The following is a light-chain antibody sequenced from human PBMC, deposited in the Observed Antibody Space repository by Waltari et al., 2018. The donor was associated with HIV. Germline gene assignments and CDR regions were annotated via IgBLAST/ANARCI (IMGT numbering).Light chain of an antibody. J-gene: IGKJ2*03. CDR2: GAS. Sequence: EIVLTQSPGTLSLSQGERATLSCRARQRVSSSYIAWYQQKPGQAPRLLIYGASSRATGIPDRFSGSGSGTDFTLTISRLEPEDFAVYYCQQYGSSPPYSFGQGTKLEIK. V-gene: IGKV3-20*01. CDR1: QRVSSSY. CDR3: QQYGSSPPYS.